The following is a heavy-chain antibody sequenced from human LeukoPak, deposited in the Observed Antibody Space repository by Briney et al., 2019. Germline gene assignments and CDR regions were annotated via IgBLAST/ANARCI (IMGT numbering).Heavy chain of an antibody. CDR1: GGSISSGSYY. CDR3: ARDLWGSGIDN. J-gene: IGHJ4*02. D-gene: IGHD3-10*01. CDR2: IYTSGST. Sequence: SETLSLTCTVSGGSISSGSYYWSWIRQPAGKGLEWIGRIYTSGSTNYNPSLKSRVTISVDTSKNQFSLKLSSVTAADTAVYYCARDLWGSGIDNWGQGTLVTVSS. V-gene: IGHV4-61*02.